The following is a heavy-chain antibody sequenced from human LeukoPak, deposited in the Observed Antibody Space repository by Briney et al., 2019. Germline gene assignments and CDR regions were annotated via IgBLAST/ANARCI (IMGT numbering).Heavy chain of an antibody. CDR2: INPRGGFT. V-gene: IGHV1-46*01. CDR3: ARAGGTAMAEGY. Sequence: ASVKVSCKASGYTFISYHMHWARQAPGQGLEWMGIINPRGGFTTYAQKFQGRVTMTRDTSTTTVYMELSSLRSEDTAVYYCARAGGTAMAEGYWGQGTLVTVSS. D-gene: IGHD5-18*01. J-gene: IGHJ4*02. CDR1: GYTFISYH.